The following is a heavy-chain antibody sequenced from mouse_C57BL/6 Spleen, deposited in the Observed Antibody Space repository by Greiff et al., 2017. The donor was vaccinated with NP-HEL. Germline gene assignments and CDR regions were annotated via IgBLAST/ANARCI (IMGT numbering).Heavy chain of an antibody. V-gene: IGHV3-1*01. D-gene: IGHD2-5*01. CDR3: ARRNTNLYFDY. CDR2: ISYSGST. CDR1: GYSITSGYD. J-gene: IGHJ2*01. Sequence: EVQRVESGPGMVKPSQSLSLTCTVTGYSITSGYDWHWIRHFPGNKLEWMGYISYSGSTNYNPSLKSRISITHDTSKNHFFLKLNSVTTEDTATYYCARRNTNLYFDYWGQGTTLTVSS.